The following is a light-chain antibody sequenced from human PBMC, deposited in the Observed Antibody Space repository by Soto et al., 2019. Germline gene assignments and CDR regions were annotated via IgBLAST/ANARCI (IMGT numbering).Light chain of an antibody. CDR3: AVWDDSLSGQV. J-gene: IGLJ3*02. CDR1: SSNIGSNY. CDR2: RNN. V-gene: IGLV1-47*01. Sequence: QSVLTQPPSASGTPGQRVTISCSGSSSNIGSNYVYWYQQLPGTAPKLLIYRNNQRPSGFPDRFSGSKSGTSASLSISGLRSEDEADYYCAVWDDSLSGQVFGGGTKLTVL.